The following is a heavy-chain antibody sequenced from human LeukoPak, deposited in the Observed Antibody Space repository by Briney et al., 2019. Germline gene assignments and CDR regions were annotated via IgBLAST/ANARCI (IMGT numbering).Heavy chain of an antibody. CDR1: GGTFSSYA. D-gene: IGHD2-2*01. V-gene: IGHV1-69*05. CDR3: ATTRGVPAFDP. CDR2: IIPIFGTA. Sequence: SVKVSCKASGGTFSSYAISWVRQAPGQGLEWMGGIIPIFGTANYAQKFQGRVTITTDESTSTAYMELSSLRSEDSAVYYCATTRGVPAFDPWGQGTLVTVSS. J-gene: IGHJ5*02.